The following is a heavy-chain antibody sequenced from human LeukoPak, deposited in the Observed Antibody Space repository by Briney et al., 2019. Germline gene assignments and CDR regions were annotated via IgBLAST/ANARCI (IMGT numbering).Heavy chain of an antibody. V-gene: IGHV1-46*01. J-gene: IGHJ4*02. Sequence: ASVKVSCKASGYTFTNYGITWVRQAPGQGLEWMGIINPSGGSTSYAQKFQGRVTMTRDMSTSTVYMELSSLRSEDTAVYYCARDNYYDSSGYMVGWGQGTLVTVSS. CDR2: INPSGGST. D-gene: IGHD3-22*01. CDR1: GYTFTNYG. CDR3: ARDNYYDSSGYMVG.